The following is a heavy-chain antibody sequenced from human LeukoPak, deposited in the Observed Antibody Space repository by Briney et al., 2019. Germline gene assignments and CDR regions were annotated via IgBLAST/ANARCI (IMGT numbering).Heavy chain of an antibody. CDR3: ARASRTYYDFWSGSEVTYYFDY. V-gene: IGHV1-69*13. D-gene: IGHD3-3*01. Sequence: SVKVSCKASGGTFSSYAISWVRQAPGQGLEWMGGIIPIFGTANYAQKFQGRVTITADESTSTAYMELSSLRSEDTAVYYCARASRTYYDFWSGSEVTYYFDYWGQGTLVTVSS. CDR2: IIPIFGTA. CDR1: GGTFSSYA. J-gene: IGHJ4*02.